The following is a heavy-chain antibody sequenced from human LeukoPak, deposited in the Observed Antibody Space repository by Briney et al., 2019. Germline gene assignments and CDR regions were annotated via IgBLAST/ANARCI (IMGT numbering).Heavy chain of an antibody. J-gene: IGHJ3*01. CDR1: GGSISGYY. V-gene: IGHV4-59*01. D-gene: IGHD2-15*01. CDR3: ARDERYCSGGSCYPGAFDF. Sequence: PSETLSLTCTVSGGSISGYYWSWVRQPPGKGLEWIGYIYNSGSTKQNPSLRSGVTILVDKYKKQFSLKLSSVTAADTAVYYCARDERYCSGGSCYPGAFDFWGQGTMVTVSS. CDR2: IYNSGST.